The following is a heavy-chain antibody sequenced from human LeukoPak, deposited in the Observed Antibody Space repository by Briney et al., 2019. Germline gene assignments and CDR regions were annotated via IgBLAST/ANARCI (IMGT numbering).Heavy chain of an antibody. J-gene: IGHJ4*02. V-gene: IGHV3-30*02. CDR1: GFTFSGDG. D-gene: IGHD3-22*01. CDR2: VRDDGSNK. Sequence: GGSLRLSCAASGFTFSGDGVHWVRQAPGKGLEGVAFVRDDGSNKYYTDSVKGRFTISRDNSKTTQYLKMNLMRAEDTAVYYCATLPFLDSSDFVHWGPGTLVTVSS. CDR3: ATLPFLDSSDFVH.